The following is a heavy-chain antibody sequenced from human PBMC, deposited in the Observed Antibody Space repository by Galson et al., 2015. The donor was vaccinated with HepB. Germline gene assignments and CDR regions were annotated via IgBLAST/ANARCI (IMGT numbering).Heavy chain of an antibody. J-gene: IGHJ4*02. V-gene: IGHV1-46*03. CDR2: INPSGGST. D-gene: IGHD3-10*01. CDR3: ARPEDYYGSGRLSFDY. Sequence: SVKVSCKASGYTFTSYYMHWVRQAPGQGLEWMGIINPSGGSTSYAQKFQGRVTMTRDTSTSTVYMELSSLRSEDTAVYYCARPEDYYGSGRLSFDYWGQGTLVTVSS. CDR1: GYTFTSYY.